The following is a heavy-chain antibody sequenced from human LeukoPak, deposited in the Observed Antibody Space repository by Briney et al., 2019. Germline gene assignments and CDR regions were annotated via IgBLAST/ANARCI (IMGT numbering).Heavy chain of an antibody. V-gene: IGHV3-30*02. CDR1: GFTFSTYS. J-gene: IGHJ4*02. CDR2: IRYDGSNK. CDR3: AKDRNIAARLVGEEGFDY. Sequence: PGGSLRLSCAASGFTFSTYSMNWVRQAPGKGLEWVAFIRYDGSNKYYADSVKGRFTISRDNSKNTLYLQMNSLRAEDTAVYYCAKDRNIAARLVGEEGFDYWGQGTLVTVSS. D-gene: IGHD6-6*01.